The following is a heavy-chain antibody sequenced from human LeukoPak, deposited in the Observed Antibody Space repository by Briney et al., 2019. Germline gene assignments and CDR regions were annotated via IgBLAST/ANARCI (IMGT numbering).Heavy chain of an antibody. CDR3: ARRRYYDGSGYLE. CDR2: IYYSGRT. J-gene: IGHJ1*01. CDR1: GDSVSRSDSY. V-gene: IGHV4-39*01. Sequence: SETLSLTCSVFGDSVSRSDSYGDWIRQPPGKGLGWIGTIYYSGRTYYSPSLKSRVTMSVDPSNNQFSLNLRSVTAADTALYYCARRRYYDGSGYLEWGQGTLLSVSS. D-gene: IGHD3-22*01.